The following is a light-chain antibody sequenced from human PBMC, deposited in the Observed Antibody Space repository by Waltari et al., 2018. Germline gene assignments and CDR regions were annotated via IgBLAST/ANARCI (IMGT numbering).Light chain of an antibody. Sequence: QSALTQPASLSASPGQSITISCTGTSSDVGNYKRVSWYQQHPGQAPKLIFYAVSKRPSGCSDRFSGSKSGDRASLTISGLQPEDEAEYFGSSDAGSSKGVFGGGTKVTVL. CDR2: AVS. J-gene: IGLJ2*01. V-gene: IGLV2-23*02. CDR3: SSDAGSSKGV. CDR1: SSDVGNYKR.